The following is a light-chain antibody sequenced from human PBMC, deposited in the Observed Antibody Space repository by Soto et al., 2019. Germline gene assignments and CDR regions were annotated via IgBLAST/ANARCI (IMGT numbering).Light chain of an antibody. CDR1: QSLVYSDGNIY. Sequence: DVVMTQSPLSLPVTLGQPASISCRSSQSLVYSDGNIYLNWFHQRPGQSPRRLIYKVSDRGSGVQDRCSGSGSGTDFTLTISRVEAEDVGVYYCMQDSHWPYTFGQGTKLEIK. CDR3: MQDSHWPYT. J-gene: IGKJ2*01. CDR2: KVS. V-gene: IGKV2-30*01.